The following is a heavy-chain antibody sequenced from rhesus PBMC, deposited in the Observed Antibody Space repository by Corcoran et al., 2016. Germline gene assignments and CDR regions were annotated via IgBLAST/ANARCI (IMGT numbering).Heavy chain of an antibody. V-gene: IGHV4-165*01. CDR1: GGPISGYW. Sequence: QVQLQESGPGLVKPSEILSLTCAVSGGPISGYWWGWLRPPPGMGMEWIGYFGGSGVSNKSNPSLKSRVTISTDTSKNQCSLKLSSVTAADTAVYYCARDPRGYSPGYFDYWGQGVLVTVSS. J-gene: IGHJ4*01. CDR2: FGGSGVSN. CDR3: ARDPRGYSPGYFDY. D-gene: IGHD5-24*01.